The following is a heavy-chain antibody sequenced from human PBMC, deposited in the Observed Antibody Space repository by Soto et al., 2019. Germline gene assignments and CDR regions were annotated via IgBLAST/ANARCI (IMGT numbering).Heavy chain of an antibody. J-gene: IGHJ4*02. CDR3: AKGSHSIAARMHFDY. Sequence: GGSLRLSCAASGFTFSSYAMSWVRQAPGKGLEWVSAISGSVGSTYYADSVKGRFTISRDNSKNTLYLQMNSLRAEDTAVYYCAKGSHSIAARMHFDYWGQGTLVTVSS. D-gene: IGHD6-6*01. V-gene: IGHV3-23*01. CDR2: ISGSVGST. CDR1: GFTFSSYA.